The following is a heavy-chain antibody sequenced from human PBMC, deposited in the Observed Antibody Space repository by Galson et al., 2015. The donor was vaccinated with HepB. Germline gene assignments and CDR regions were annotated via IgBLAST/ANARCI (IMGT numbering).Heavy chain of an antibody. V-gene: IGHV1-8*01. CDR2: MNPNSGNT. J-gene: IGHJ5*02. D-gene: IGHD6-6*01. Sequence: SVKVSCKASGYTFTSYDINWVRQATGQGLEWMGWMNPNSGNTGYAQKFQGRVTMTRNTSISTAYMELSSLRSEDTAVYYCARGRNGIAARRPRGYWFDPWGQGTLVTVSS. CDR1: GYTFTSYD. CDR3: ARGRNGIAARRPRGYWFDP.